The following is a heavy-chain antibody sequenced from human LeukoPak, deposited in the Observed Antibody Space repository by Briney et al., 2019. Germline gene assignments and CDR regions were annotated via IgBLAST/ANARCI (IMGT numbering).Heavy chain of an antibody. CDR1: GFTFSSYT. CDR2: ISSSSSTM. Sequence: GGSLRLSCAASGFTFSSYTMNWVRQAPGKGLEWVSYISSSSSTMYYADSVKGRFTISRDNAKNSLYLQMNSLRAEDTAVYYCASSGYYGTLGYWGQGTLVTVSS. CDR3: ASSGYYGTLGY. J-gene: IGHJ4*02. V-gene: IGHV3-48*01. D-gene: IGHD3-22*01.